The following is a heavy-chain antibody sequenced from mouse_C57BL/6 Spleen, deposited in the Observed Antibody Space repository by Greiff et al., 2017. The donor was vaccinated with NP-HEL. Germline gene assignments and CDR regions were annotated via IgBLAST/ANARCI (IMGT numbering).Heavy chain of an antibody. CDR3: ASPIYYDYDEIFAY. D-gene: IGHD2-4*01. V-gene: IGHV14-2*01. Sequence: VQLQQSGAELVKPGASVKLSCTASGFNIKDYYMHWVKQRTEQGLEWIGRIDPEDGETKYAPKFQGKATITADTSSNPAYLQLSSLTSEDTAVYYCASPIYYDYDEIFAYWGQGTLVTVSA. CDR2: IDPEDGET. CDR1: GFNIKDYY. J-gene: IGHJ3*01.